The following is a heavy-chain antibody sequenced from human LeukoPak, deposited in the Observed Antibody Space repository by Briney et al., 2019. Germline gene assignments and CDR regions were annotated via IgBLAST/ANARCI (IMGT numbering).Heavy chain of an antibody. CDR1: GYTITNNY. J-gene: IGHJ5*02. Sequence: GASVKVSGKASGYTITNNYMHWVRQAPGQGLEWMGVINPSGTGTSYAQKFQGRITMSRDTSTSTVYMELSSLRSEDTAFYYCATDHSMANTAWWFDPWGQGTLVTVSS. CDR2: INPSGTGT. D-gene: IGHD5-24*01. V-gene: IGHV1-46*01. CDR3: ATDHSMANTAWWFDP.